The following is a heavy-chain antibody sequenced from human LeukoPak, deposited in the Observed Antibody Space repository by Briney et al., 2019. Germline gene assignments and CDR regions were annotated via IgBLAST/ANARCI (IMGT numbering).Heavy chain of an antibody. V-gene: IGHV3-30-3*01. CDR1: GFTFSSYA. J-gene: IGHJ3*02. D-gene: IGHD3-22*01. CDR3: ARVLSDSSGYYWDWSAFDI. Sequence: GRSLRLSCAASGFTFSSYAMHWVRQAPGKGLEWVAVISYDGSNKYYADSVKGRFTISRDNSKSTLYLQMNSLRAEDTAVYYCARVLSDSSGYYWDWSAFDIWGQGTMVTVSS. CDR2: ISYDGSNK.